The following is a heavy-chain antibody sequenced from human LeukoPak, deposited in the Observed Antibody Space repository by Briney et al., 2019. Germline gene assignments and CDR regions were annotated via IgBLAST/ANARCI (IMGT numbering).Heavy chain of an antibody. J-gene: IGHJ3*02. V-gene: IGHV4-31*03. D-gene: IGHD3-9*01. CDR3: ARDLILGESYFAALEI. CDR2: IYHSGDT. CDR1: NGSISSPGYY. Sequence: PSETLSLTCTVSNGSISSPGYYWSWLRQNPERGLEWIGYIYHSGDTEYKPSLKSRVSISVDTSKNQFSLKLNSVTAADTAVYYCARDLILGESYFAALEIWGRGTVVTVSS.